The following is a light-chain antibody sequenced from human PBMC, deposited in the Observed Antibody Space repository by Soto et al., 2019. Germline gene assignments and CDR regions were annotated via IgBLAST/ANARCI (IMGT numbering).Light chain of an antibody. CDR3: TSYTSSRTYV. V-gene: IGLV2-14*03. CDR2: DVS. CDR1: SNDVGAYNY. J-gene: IGLJ1*01. Sequence: QSVLTQPASVSGSPGQSITVSCTGTSNDVGAYNYVSWYQQHPGTAPKLMIYDVSTRPSGVSNRFSGSKSGNTASLTISGLQAEDEADYYCTSYTSSRTYVFGTGT.